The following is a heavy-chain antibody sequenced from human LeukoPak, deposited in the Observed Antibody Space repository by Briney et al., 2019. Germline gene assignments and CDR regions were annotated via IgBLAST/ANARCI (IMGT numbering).Heavy chain of an antibody. CDR2: SQTTKPNSCTT. CDR3: VRVVTTSSGWYHFDN. J-gene: IGHJ4*02. V-gene: IGHV3-72*01. Sequence: GGSLRPSCAASGFAITDHHMDWVRQAPGKGMEWVGRSQTTKPNSCTTEYAASVKGRFTISRDDSKNSLYLQLNSLKTEDTAVYYYVRVVTTSSGWYHFDNWGQGTLVTVSS. D-gene: IGHD6-13*01. CDR1: GFAITDHH.